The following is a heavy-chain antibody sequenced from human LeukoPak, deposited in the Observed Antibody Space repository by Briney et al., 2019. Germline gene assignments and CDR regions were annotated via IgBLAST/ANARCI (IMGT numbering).Heavy chain of an antibody. V-gene: IGHV4-59*01. Sequence: SETLSLTCTVSGGSIGSYYWSWIRQPPGKGLEWIGYIYYSGSTNYNPSLKSRVTISVDTSKNQFSLKLSSVTAADTAVYYCARGRDGYNMDWGQGTLVPVSS. D-gene: IGHD5-24*01. CDR3: ARGRDGYNMD. J-gene: IGHJ4*02. CDR2: IYYSGST. CDR1: GGSIGSYY.